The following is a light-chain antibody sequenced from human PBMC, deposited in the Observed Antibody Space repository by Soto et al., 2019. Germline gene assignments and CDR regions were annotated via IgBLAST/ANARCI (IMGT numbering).Light chain of an antibody. CDR1: QRISSW. CDR3: QQYNSYPT. V-gene: IGKV1-5*03. CDR2: KAS. Sequence: DIQRTQSPSTLSAAVGDRVTITCRASQRISSWLAWYQQKPGKAPKNLIYKASSLESGVPSRFSASGSGTEFTLTISSLQPDDFATYNCQQYNSYPTFGQGTKVEIK. J-gene: IGKJ1*01.